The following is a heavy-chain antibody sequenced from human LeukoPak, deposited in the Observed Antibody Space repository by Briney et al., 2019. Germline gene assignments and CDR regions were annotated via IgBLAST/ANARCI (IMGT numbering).Heavy chain of an antibody. D-gene: IGHD6-19*01. CDR1: GFTFSDYY. V-gene: IGHV3-53*04. Sequence: GGSLRLSCAASGFTFSDYYMSWIRQAPGKGLEWVSVIYSGGSTYYADSVKGRFTISRHNSKNTLYLQMNSLRAEDTAVYYCARGGGSGWYGSAFDIWGQGTMVTVSS. CDR3: ARGGGSGWYGSAFDI. CDR2: IYSGGST. J-gene: IGHJ3*02.